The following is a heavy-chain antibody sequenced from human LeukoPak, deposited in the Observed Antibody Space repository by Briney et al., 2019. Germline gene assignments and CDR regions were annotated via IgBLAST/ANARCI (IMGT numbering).Heavy chain of an antibody. D-gene: IGHD1-26*01. CDR1: GFTFSKHW. V-gene: IGHV3-7*01. CDR3: VRDYRGGWNDY. Sequence: GGSLRLSCAATGFTFSKHWMSWVRQTVGQGLECVAKIREDANEKRYVHAVKGRFTISMDNAKNSVFLQMNNLKVDDTAVYYCVRDYRGGWNDYWGQGTLVTVSP. J-gene: IGHJ4*02. CDR2: IREDANEK.